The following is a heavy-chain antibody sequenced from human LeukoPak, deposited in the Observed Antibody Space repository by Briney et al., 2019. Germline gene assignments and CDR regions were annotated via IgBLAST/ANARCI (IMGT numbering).Heavy chain of an antibody. CDR3: ARDSSYYDFWGGYWDY. CDR1: GFTVSSNY. Sequence: PGGSLRLSCAASGFTVSSNYMSWVRQAPGKGLEWVSVIYSGGSTYYADSVKGRFTISRDNSKNTLYLQMNSLRAEDTAVYYCARDSSYYDFWGGYWDYWGQGTLVTVSS. J-gene: IGHJ4*02. CDR2: IYSGGST. V-gene: IGHV3-53*05. D-gene: IGHD3-3*01.